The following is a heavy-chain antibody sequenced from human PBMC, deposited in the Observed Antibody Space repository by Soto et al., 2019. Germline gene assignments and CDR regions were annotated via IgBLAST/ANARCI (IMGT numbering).Heavy chain of an antibody. CDR1: GGSISSYY. J-gene: IGHJ4*02. Sequence: SETLSLTCTVSGGSISSYYWSWIRQPPGKGLEWIGYIYYSGSTNYNPSLKSRVTISVDTSKNQFSLKLSSVTAADTAVYYCARYCSGGSCSKVIDYWSQGTLVTVSS. D-gene: IGHD2-15*01. CDR2: IYYSGST. V-gene: IGHV4-59*08. CDR3: ARYCSGGSCSKVIDY.